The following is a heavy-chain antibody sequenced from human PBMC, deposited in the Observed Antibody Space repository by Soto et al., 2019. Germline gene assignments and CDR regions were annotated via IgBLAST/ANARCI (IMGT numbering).Heavy chain of an antibody. J-gene: IGHJ2*01. CDR2: IYSGGST. CDR3: ARDYYGSGSYYNAWYFDL. CDR1: GFTFSSNY. D-gene: IGHD3-10*01. V-gene: IGHV3-66*01. Sequence: EVQLVESGGGLVQPGGSLRLSCAASGFTFSSNYMSWVRQAPGKGLEWVSVIYSGGSTYYADSVKGRFTISRDNSNNTLYLQMNSLRAEDTAVYYCARDYYGSGSYYNAWYFDLWGRGTLVTVSS.